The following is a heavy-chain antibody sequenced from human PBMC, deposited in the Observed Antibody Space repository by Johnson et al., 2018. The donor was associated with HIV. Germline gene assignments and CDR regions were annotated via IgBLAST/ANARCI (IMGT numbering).Heavy chain of an antibody. V-gene: IGHV3-13*01. D-gene: IGHD5-18*01. CDR3: AKRGTARVLDAFDI. Sequence: VQLVESGGGLVQPGGSLRLSCVASGFTFSSYDMHWVRQATGKGLEWVSAIGTAGDTYYPGSVKGRFTISRDNSKNTLYLQMNNLRAEDTAVYFCAKRGTARVLDAFDIWGQGTMVTVSS. CDR2: IGTAGDT. CDR1: GFTFSSYD. J-gene: IGHJ3*02.